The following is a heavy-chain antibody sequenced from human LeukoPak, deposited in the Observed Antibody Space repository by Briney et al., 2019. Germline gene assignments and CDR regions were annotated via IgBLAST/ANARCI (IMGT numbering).Heavy chain of an antibody. Sequence: PGGSLRLSCTVSGFTASSNSMSWVRQAPGKGLEWVSVIYSGGSTYYADSVKGRFTISRDNSKNTLYLQMNSLRAEDTAVYYCARVDYYDSFYFDYWGQGTLVTVSS. CDR1: GFTASSNS. CDR3: ARVDYYDSFYFDY. J-gene: IGHJ4*02. D-gene: IGHD3-22*01. V-gene: IGHV3-66*01. CDR2: IYSGGST.